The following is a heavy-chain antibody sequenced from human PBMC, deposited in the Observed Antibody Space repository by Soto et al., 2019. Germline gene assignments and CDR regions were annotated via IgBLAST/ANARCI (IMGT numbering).Heavy chain of an antibody. V-gene: IGHV3-48*02. CDR2: ISSLSSPR. CDR3: VREDILGARSFDY. Sequence: GGSLRLSCAASGFTFGGYSMNWVGQAPGKGLEWISYISSLSSPRYYAESVEGRFIISRDNAKNSLYLQMNSLRDEDTAVYFCVREDILGARSFDYWGQGTRVTVSS. D-gene: IGHD1-26*01. CDR1: GFTFGGYS. J-gene: IGHJ4*02.